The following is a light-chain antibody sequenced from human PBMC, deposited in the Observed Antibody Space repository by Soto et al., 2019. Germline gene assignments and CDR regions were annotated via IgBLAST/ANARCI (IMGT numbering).Light chain of an antibody. CDR3: SSYAGSSNSV. CDR1: SSDVGGYNY. J-gene: IGLJ1*01. CDR2: EVS. Sequence: SALTQPPSASGSPGQSVTISCTGTSSDVGGYNYVSWYQQYPGKAPKLMIYEVSKRPSGVPDRFSGSKSGNTASLTVSGLQAEDEADYYCSSYAGSSNSVFGTGTKLSVL. V-gene: IGLV2-8*01.